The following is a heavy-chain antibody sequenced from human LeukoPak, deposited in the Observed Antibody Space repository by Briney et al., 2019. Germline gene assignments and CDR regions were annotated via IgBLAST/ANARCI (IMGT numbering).Heavy chain of an antibody. CDR2: IYYSGST. D-gene: IGHD2-2*02. CDR3: ARRRYCSSTNCYSGFDY. V-gene: IGHV4-59*08. CDR1: GGSISSYY. Sequence: SEALSLTCTVSGGSISSYYWSWIRQPPGKGLEWIGYIYYSGSTNYNPSLKSRVTISVDTSKNQFSLKLSSVTAADTAVYHCARRRYCSSTNCYSGFDYWGQGTLVTVSS. J-gene: IGHJ4*02.